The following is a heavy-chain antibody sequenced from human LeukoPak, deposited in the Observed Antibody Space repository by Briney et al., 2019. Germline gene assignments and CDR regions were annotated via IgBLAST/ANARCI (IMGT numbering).Heavy chain of an antibody. CDR2: IIPILGIA. J-gene: IGHJ4*02. CDR1: GGTFSSYA. CDR3: ARAAVAGTFDY. Sequence: GASVKVSCKASGGTFSSYAISWVRQAPGQGLEWMGRIIPILGIANYAQKFQGRVTITADKSTSTAYMELSSLRSEDTAVYYCARAAVAGTFDYWGQGTLVTVSS. D-gene: IGHD6-19*01. V-gene: IGHV1-69*04.